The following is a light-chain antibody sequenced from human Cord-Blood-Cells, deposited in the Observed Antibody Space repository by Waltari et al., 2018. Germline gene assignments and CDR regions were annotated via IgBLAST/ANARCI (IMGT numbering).Light chain of an antibody. CDR1: SSNIGRNY. Sequence: QSVLTQPPSASGTPGQRVTIPCSGSSSNIGRNYVYCYQQLPGTAPTLLIYGNSLRPSGVPDRFSGSKSGTSASLAISGLRSEDEADYYCAAWDDSLSGWVVGGGTKLTVL. CDR2: GNS. V-gene: IGLV1-47*01. J-gene: IGLJ3*02. CDR3: AAWDDSLSGWV.